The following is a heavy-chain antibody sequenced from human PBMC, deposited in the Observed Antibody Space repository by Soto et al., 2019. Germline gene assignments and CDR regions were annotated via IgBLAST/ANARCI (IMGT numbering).Heavy chain of an antibody. CDR1: GYTFSHYW. V-gene: IGHV3-74*01. CDR3: AKGGVIATFGGVVVPYYFDS. Sequence: RLSCAASGYTFSHYWMHWVRQAPGKGLVWVSRVNPDGTITTYADSVKGRFTIPRDNSKDTLYLQMNNLRAEDTALYYCAKGGVIATFGGVVVPYYFDSWGQGTPVTVSS. CDR2: VNPDGTIT. D-gene: IGHD3-16*02. J-gene: IGHJ4*02.